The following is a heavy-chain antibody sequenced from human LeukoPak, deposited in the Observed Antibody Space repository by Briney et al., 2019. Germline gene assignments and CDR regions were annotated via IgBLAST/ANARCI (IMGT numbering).Heavy chain of an antibody. D-gene: IGHD2-2*01. J-gene: IGHJ4*02. Sequence: PGGSLRLSCAASGFTFSSYAMHWVRQAPGKGLEWVAVISYDGSNKYYADSVKGRFTISRDNSKNTLYLQMNSLRAEDTAVYYCAKDQVPGIVVVPAAIGDYWGQGTLVTVSS. CDR1: GFTFSSYA. CDR3: AKDQVPGIVVVPAAIGDY. V-gene: IGHV3-30-3*01. CDR2: ISYDGSNK.